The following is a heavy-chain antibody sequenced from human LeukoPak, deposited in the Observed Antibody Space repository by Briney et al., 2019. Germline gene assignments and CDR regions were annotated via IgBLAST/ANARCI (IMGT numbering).Heavy chain of an antibody. V-gene: IGHV3-30*18. CDR1: GFTFSTSG. Sequence: PGGSLRLSRAASGFTFSTSGMHWVRQAPGKGLEWVSVISYDGSNKYYADSVKGRFTISRDNSKNTVYLQMSNLGAEDTAVYYCAKEIGATRYFEYCGQGTLVTVSS. CDR3: AKEIGATRYFEY. CDR2: ISYDGSNK. D-gene: IGHD1-26*01. J-gene: IGHJ4*02.